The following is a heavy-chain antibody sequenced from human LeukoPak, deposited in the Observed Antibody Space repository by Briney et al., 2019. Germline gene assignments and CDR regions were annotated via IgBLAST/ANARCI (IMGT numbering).Heavy chain of an antibody. CDR1: GGSISSSSYY. V-gene: IGHV4-39*01. Sequence: SETLSLTCTVSGGSISSSSYYWGWIRQPSGKGLEWIGSIYYSGSTYYNPSLKSRVTISVDTSKNQFSLKLSSVTAADTAVYYCASTSVDTAMDYYFDYWGQGTLVTVSS. D-gene: IGHD5-18*01. CDR2: IYYSGST. J-gene: IGHJ4*02. CDR3: ASTSVDTAMDYYFDY.